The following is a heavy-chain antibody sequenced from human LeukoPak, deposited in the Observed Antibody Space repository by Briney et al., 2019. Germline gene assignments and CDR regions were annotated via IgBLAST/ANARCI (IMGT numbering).Heavy chain of an antibody. Sequence: SVKVSCKASGGTFSSYAISWVRQAPGQGLEWMGRIIPIFGTANYAQKFQGRVTITTDESTSTAYMELSSLRSEDTAVYYCASYYYGSGSYYNHETFDYWGQGTLVAVSS. CDR2: IIPIFGTA. V-gene: IGHV1-69*05. D-gene: IGHD3-10*01. CDR1: GGTFSSYA. CDR3: ASYYYGSGSYYNHETFDY. J-gene: IGHJ4*02.